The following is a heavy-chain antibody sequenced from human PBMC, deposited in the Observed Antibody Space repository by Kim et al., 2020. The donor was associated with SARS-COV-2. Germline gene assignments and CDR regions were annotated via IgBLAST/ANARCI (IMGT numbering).Heavy chain of an antibody. Sequence: LKSRVTISVDTSKNQFSLKLSSVTAADTAVYYCARDSNQPYSGSSNWFDPWGQGTLVTVSS. J-gene: IGHJ5*02. D-gene: IGHD1-26*01. V-gene: IGHV4-59*01. CDR3: ARDSNQPYSGSSNWFDP.